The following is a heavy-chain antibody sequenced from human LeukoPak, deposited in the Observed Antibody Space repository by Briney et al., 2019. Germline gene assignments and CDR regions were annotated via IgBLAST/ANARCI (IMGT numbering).Heavy chain of an antibody. J-gene: IGHJ4*02. D-gene: IGHD3-22*01. Sequence: GGSLRLSCAASGFTFSSYAMSWVRQAPGKGLEWVSVISGSGGSTDYADSVKGRFTISRDNSKNTLYLQMNSLRAEDTAVYYCAKVLFLGYYDSSGYFDYWGQGTLVTVSS. CDR2: ISGSGGST. V-gene: IGHV3-23*01. CDR3: AKVLFLGYYDSSGYFDY. CDR1: GFTFSSYA.